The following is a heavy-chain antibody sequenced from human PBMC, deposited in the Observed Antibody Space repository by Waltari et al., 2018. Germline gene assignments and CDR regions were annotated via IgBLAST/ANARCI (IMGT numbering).Heavy chain of an antibody. Sequence: QLQLQESGPGLVKPSETLSLPCTVSGDSITSSSHYWVWIRPPPGKGLEWIGSIYYTGKTYYDPSLKSRVTISVHTSKNQFSLNLSSVTAADTALYYCAKLPLQGSKFAYWGQGTLVTVSS. CDR3: AKLPLQGSKFAY. V-gene: IGHV4-39*01. CDR2: IYYTGKT. D-gene: IGHD4-4*01. J-gene: IGHJ4*02. CDR1: GDSITSSSHY.